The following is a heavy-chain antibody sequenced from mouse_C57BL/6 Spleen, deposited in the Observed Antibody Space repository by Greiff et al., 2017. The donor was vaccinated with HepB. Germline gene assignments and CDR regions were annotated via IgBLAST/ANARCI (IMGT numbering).Heavy chain of an antibody. Sequence: EVQLQQSGPELVKPGASVKIPCKASGYTFTDYNMDWVKQSHGKSLEWIGDINPNNGGTIYNQKFKGKATLTVDKSSSTAYMELRSLTSEDTAVYYCSRPSLYYDYDDDAMDYWGQGTSVTVSS. J-gene: IGHJ4*01. CDR2: INPNNGGT. CDR1: GYTFTDYN. CDR3: SRPSLYYDYDDDAMDY. D-gene: IGHD2-4*01. V-gene: IGHV1-18*01.